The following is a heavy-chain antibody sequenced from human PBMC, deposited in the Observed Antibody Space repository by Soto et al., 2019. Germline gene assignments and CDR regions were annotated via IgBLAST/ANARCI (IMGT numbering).Heavy chain of an antibody. V-gene: IGHV1-18*01. CDR3: ARDQLAAATIPWYYFDY. D-gene: IGHD6-25*01. CDR1: GYTFTSYG. CDR2: ISAYNGNT. Sequence: ASVKVSCKASGYTFTSYGISLVRQAPGQGLEWMGWISAYNGNTNYAQKLQGRVTMTTDTSTSTAYMELRSLRSDDTAVYYCARDQLAAATIPWYYFDYWGQGTLVTVSS. J-gene: IGHJ4*02.